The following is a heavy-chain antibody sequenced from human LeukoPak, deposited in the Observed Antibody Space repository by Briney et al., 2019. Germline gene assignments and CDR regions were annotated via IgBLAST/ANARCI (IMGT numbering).Heavy chain of an antibody. CDR2: IFHTGNS. CDR1: GGSISSGGYP. Sequence: SETLSLTCAVSGGSISSGGYPWSWIRQPPGRGLEWIGYIFHTGNSYYNPSLKSRVAISVDRSKNQFSLKLSSVTAADTAVYYCARGPLYYDFWSGYYTGPLDYWGQGTLVAVSS. V-gene: IGHV4-30-2*01. J-gene: IGHJ4*02. D-gene: IGHD3-3*01. CDR3: ARGPLYYDFWSGYYTGPLDY.